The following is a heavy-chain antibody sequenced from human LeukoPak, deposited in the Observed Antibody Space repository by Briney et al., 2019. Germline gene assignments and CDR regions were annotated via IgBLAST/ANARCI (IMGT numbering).Heavy chain of an antibody. V-gene: IGHV3-11*01. CDR1: GFTFSDYY. J-gene: IGHJ4*02. D-gene: IGHD2-15*01. CDR2: ISSSGSTI. CDR3: ASIGYCSGGSCYGTGAFDY. Sequence: PGGFLRLSCAASGFTFSDYYMSWIRQAPGKGLEWVSYISSSGSTIYYADSVKGRFTISGDNAKNSLYLQMNSLRAEDTAVYYCASIGYCSGGSCYGTGAFDYWGQGTLVTVSS.